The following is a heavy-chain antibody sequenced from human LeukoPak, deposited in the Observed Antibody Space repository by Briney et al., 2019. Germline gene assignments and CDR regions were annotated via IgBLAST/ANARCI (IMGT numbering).Heavy chain of an antibody. V-gene: IGHV4-61*08. CDR3: ARGGGVAGTPYNPYDY. CDR1: GGSISSGGYY. D-gene: IGHD6-19*01. Sequence: SQTLSLTCTVSGGSISSGGYYWSWIRQHPGKGLEWIGYIYYSGSTNYNPSLKSRVTISVDTSKNQFSLKLSSVTAADTAVYYCARGGGVAGTPYNPYDYWGQGTLVTVSS. CDR2: IYYSGST. J-gene: IGHJ4*02.